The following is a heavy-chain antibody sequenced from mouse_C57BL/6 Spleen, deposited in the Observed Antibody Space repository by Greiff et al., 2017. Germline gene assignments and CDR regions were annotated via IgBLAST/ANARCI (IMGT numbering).Heavy chain of an antibody. J-gene: IGHJ2*01. V-gene: IGHV6-3*01. CDR2: IRLKSDNYAT. CDR1: GFTFSNYW. CDR3: TDWDGGDFDY. Sequence: EVKLEESGGGLVQPGGSMKLSCAASGFTFSNYWMNWVRQSPGKGLEWVAQIRLKSDNYATPYAGSVKGRFTISKDDSKSNVYLQMNNLRAEDTGICYCTDWDGGDFDYWGQGTTLTVSS. D-gene: IGHD4-1*01.